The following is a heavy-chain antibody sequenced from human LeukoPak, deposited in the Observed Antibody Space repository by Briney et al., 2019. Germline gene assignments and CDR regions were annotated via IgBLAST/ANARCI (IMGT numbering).Heavy chain of an antibody. CDR1: GGSISSSSYY. D-gene: IGHD3-22*01. CDR2: IHYSGST. CDR3: ARLHYDSSGRVAFDI. J-gene: IGHJ3*02. V-gene: IGHV4-61*01. Sequence: SETLSLTCTVSGGSISSSSYYWSWIRQPPGKGLEWIGYIHYSGSTNYNPSLKSRLTISVETSKNQFSLKLSSVTAADAAVYYCARLHYDSSGRVAFDIWGQGTMVTVSS.